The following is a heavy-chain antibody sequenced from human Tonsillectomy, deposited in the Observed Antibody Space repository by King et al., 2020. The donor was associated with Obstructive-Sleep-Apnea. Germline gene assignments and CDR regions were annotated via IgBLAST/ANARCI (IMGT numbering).Heavy chain of an antibody. CDR1: GITFRDAW. CDR3: TWMTTVTTIDF. J-gene: IGHJ4*02. V-gene: IGHV3-15*01. CDR2: IKSQGGGGTT. Sequence: DVQLVESGGGLVKPGGSLRVSCAVSGITFRDAWMSWVRQAPGKGLEWVGRIKSQGGGGTTDYAAPVKGRFIHSRDDSKNTLYLQMNSLKIEDTAVYYCTWMTTVTTIDFWGQGTQVTVSS. D-gene: IGHD4-17*01.